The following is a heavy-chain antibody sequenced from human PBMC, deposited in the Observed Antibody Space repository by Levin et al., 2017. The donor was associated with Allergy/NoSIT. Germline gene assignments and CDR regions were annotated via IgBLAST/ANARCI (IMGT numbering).Heavy chain of an antibody. J-gene: IGHJ6*03. CDR3: ARRYPPGYYDYYYLDV. V-gene: IGHV4-39*01. CDR2: IHHSGTT. Sequence: GMGLEWVGSIHHSGTTYYNPSLKSRVTISVDTSNNQFSLNLSSVTAADTAVYYCARRYPPGYYDYYYLDVWGKGTTVTVSS. D-gene: IGHD2-2*01.